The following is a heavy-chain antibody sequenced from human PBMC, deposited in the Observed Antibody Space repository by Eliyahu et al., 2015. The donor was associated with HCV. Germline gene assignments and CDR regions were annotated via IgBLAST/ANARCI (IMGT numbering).Heavy chain of an antibody. Sequence: QVQLVQSGAEVKKPGASVKVSCKASGYXFTGYYMHWVRQAPGQGLEWMGWINPNSGGTNFAQKFQGRVTMTRDTSISTAYMELSRLRSDDTAVYYCARDYGSGSWWFDPWGQGTLVTVSS. J-gene: IGHJ5*02. D-gene: IGHD3-10*01. V-gene: IGHV1-2*02. CDR1: GYXFTGYY. CDR2: INPNSGGT. CDR3: ARDYGSGSWWFDP.